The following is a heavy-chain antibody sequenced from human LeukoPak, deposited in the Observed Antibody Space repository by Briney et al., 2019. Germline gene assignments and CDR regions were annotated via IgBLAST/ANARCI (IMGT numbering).Heavy chain of an antibody. V-gene: IGHV3-7*01. J-gene: IGHJ4*02. CDR2: INKDGSEK. D-gene: IGHD1-1*01. CDR1: GLSISNFW. CDR3: VTDGDKWNDFEY. Sequence: SGGSLRLSCAASGLSISNFWMHWVRQAPGEGLEWVAIINKDGSEKRYVDSVKGRFTLSRDNAKNSVYLQMNSLRAKDTALYYCVTDGDKWNDFEYWGQGTLVTVSS.